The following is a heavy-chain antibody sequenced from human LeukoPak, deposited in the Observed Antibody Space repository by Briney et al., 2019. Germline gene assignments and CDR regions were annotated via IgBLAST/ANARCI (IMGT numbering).Heavy chain of an antibody. V-gene: IGHV4-39*01. CDR1: GGSITSGSYC. CDR3: ARHSGPEVYYGMDV. CDR2: IYSSGNT. J-gene: IGHJ6*02. Sequence: SETLSLTCSVSGGSITSGSYCCDWIRQPPRKGLEWIGSIYSSGNTYYNPSLKSRVTISVDTSKNQFSLKLNSVTAADTAVYYCARHSGPEVYYGMDVWGQGTTVTVSS.